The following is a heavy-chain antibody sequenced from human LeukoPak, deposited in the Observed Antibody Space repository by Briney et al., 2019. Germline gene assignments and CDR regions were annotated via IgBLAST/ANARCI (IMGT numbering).Heavy chain of an antibody. V-gene: IGHV1-46*01. Sequence: ASVKVSCKASGYTFTSYYMHWVRQAPGQGLEWMGIINPSGGSTSYAQKFQGRVTMTRDTSISTAYMELSRLRSDDTAVYYCARGYYDILTGYYGDYYYYMDVWGKGTTVTISS. D-gene: IGHD3-9*01. CDR3: ARGYYDILTGYYGDYYYYMDV. CDR1: GYTFTSYY. J-gene: IGHJ6*03. CDR2: INPSGGST.